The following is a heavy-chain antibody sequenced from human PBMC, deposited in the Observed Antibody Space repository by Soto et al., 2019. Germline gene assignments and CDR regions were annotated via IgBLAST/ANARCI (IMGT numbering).Heavy chain of an antibody. D-gene: IGHD3-16*01. CDR2: IYFTGST. J-gene: IGHJ6*02. CDR1: GDTVNNGDYF. V-gene: IGHV4-30-4*02. CDR3: ARVPSPFDFYYAMDV. Sequence: SETLSLTCTVSGDTVNNGDYFWSWIRQSPGKGLEWLGYIYFTGSTYYNPSLKSRLPMSIDTSQNHFSLKLNSVTAADTAVYFCARVPSPFDFYYAMDVWGQGTTVTVSS.